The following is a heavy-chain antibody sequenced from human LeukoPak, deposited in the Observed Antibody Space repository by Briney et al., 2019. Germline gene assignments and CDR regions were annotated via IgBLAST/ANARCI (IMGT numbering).Heavy chain of an antibody. Sequence: GASVKVSFKASGFTFTSSAVQWVRQARGQRLEWVGWIVVGSGNTNYAQKFQERVTITRDMSTSTAYMELSSLRSEDTAVYYCAASEVTDSSSPYYYYMDVWGKGTTVTVSS. CDR1: GFTFTSSA. D-gene: IGHD6-6*01. CDR3: AASEVTDSSSPYYYYMDV. CDR2: IVVGSGNT. J-gene: IGHJ6*03. V-gene: IGHV1-58*01.